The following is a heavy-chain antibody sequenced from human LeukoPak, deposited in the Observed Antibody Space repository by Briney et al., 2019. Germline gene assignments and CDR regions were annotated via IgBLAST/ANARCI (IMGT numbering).Heavy chain of an antibody. CDR3: ARESRIVEGDGYCIDV. J-gene: IGHJ6*03. V-gene: IGHV4-4*07. CDR2: IYISRGT. CDR1: GVSISGYY. Sequence: PSETLSLTCTVSGVSISGYYWSWIRQPAGKGLEWIGRIYISRGTTYNPSLRSRVIMSVDTSKNQFSLQLTSVTAADTAVYYCARESRIVEGDGYCIDVWGKGTTVTISS. D-gene: IGHD1-26*01.